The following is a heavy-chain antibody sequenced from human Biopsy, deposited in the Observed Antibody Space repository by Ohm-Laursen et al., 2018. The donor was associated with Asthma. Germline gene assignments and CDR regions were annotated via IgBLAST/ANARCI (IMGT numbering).Heavy chain of an antibody. CDR1: GGLFGNYA. CDR3: ARPSPNRDILYYYYHMDV. Sequence: SVSVFCQASGGLFGNYAISWARLPAGLGLGWFGGVFPIFRLSNYAQRFQGRLTITADIFTRTVYMELSGLRFDETAIYYCARPSPNRDILYYYYHMDVWGQGTTVIVSS. CDR2: VFPIFRLS. V-gene: IGHV1-69*10. D-gene: IGHD3-3*02. J-gene: IGHJ6*02.